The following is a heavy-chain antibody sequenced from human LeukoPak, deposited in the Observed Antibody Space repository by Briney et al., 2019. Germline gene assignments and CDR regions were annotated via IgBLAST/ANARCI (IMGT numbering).Heavy chain of an antibody. CDR2: IKLDGSDK. CDR1: GFTFSSYW. Sequence: GGSPRLSCAASGFTFSSYWMSWVRQAPGKGLEWVANIKLDGSDKYYVDSVKGRFTISRDNAKNSLYLQMNSLRAEDTAVYYCARRGTGWYYLNFWGQGTLVTVSS. CDR3: ARRGTGWYYLNF. J-gene: IGHJ4*02. V-gene: IGHV3-7*04. D-gene: IGHD6-19*01.